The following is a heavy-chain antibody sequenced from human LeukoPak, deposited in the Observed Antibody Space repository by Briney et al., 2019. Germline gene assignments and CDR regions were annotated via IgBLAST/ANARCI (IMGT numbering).Heavy chain of an antibody. CDR3: VRDLVATIDHYYYGMDV. D-gene: IGHD5-12*01. V-gene: IGHV4-61*01. Sequence: SETLSLTCIVSGGSVSSGSYYWSWIRQPPGKGLEWIGYIYNSVSTNYNPSLKSRVTTSVDTSKNQLSLKLSSVTAADTAVYYCVRDLVATIDHYYYGMDVWGQGTTVTVSS. CDR1: GGSVSSGSYY. CDR2: IYNSVST. J-gene: IGHJ6*02.